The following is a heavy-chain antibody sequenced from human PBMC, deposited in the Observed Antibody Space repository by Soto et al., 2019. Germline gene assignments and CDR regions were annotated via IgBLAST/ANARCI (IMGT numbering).Heavy chain of an antibody. V-gene: IGHV4-38-2*02. D-gene: IGHD5-12*01. J-gene: IGHJ3*02. CDR1: DYSISSGYY. CDR2: IYHSGST. Sequence: SETLSLTCGVSDYSISSGYYWAWIRQPPGKGLEWLGSIYHSGSTYQNPSLSSRVTISVDTSRDKFSLRLSSVTTADTAVYYCARDRDGYNYAFDIWGQGTVVTVSS. CDR3: ARDRDGYNYAFDI.